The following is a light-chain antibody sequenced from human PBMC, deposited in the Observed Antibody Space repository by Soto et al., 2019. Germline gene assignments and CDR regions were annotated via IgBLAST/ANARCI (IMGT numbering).Light chain of an antibody. V-gene: IGLV2-11*01. Sequence: QSALTQPLSVSGSPGQSVTISCTGTSSDVGRYDYVSWYQQHPGKAPKLIVYDVTERPSGVPDRFSGSKSGNTASLTISGLQAEDEADYSCCSFSVSYHYVFGNGTKVTVL. CDR3: CSFSVSYHYV. CDR1: SSDVGRYDY. CDR2: DVT. J-gene: IGLJ1*01.